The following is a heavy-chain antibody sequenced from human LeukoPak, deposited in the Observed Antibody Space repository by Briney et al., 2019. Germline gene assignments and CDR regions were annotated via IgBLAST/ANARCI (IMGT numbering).Heavy chain of an antibody. Sequence: SETLSLTCAVYGGSFSSNYWSWIRQPPGKGLEWIGEINHSGSTDDNPSLKSRVTISVDASKNQFSLKLSSVTAADTAVYYCASSSAFQQHWGQGTLVTASS. V-gene: IGHV4-34*01. J-gene: IGHJ1*01. CDR3: ASSSAFQQH. CDR2: INHSGST. CDR1: GGSFSSNY. D-gene: IGHD3-22*01.